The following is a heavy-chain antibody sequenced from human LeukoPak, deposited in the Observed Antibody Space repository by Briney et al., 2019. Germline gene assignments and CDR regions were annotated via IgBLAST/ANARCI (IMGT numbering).Heavy chain of an antibody. CDR3: AREGTTRPLDY. CDR1: GGSLTTFF. J-gene: IGHJ4*02. V-gene: IGHV4-4*07. CDR2: IYTSGTT. D-gene: IGHD6-6*01. Sequence: SETLSLTCTVSGGSLTTFFWSWIWQPAGKGLEWIGRIYTSGTTNYNPSLKSRVTMSVDTSKNQFSLNLTSVTAADTAVYYCAREGTTRPLDYWGQGTLVTVSS.